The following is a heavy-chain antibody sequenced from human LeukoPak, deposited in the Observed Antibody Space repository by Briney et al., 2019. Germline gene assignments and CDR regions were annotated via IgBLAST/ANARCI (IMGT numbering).Heavy chain of an antibody. J-gene: IGHJ4*02. CDR3: TGDNFDSSVKFDY. V-gene: IGHV3-73*01. CDR2: IRSKANNYAT. D-gene: IGHD3-22*01. Sequence: PGGSLKLSCVVSGFTFSGSAVHWVRQASGKGLEWVGRIRSKANNYATAYAASVKGRFTISRDDSKNTAYLQMNSLKTEGTAVYYCTGDNFDSSVKFDYWGQGTLVTVSS. CDR1: GFTFSGSA.